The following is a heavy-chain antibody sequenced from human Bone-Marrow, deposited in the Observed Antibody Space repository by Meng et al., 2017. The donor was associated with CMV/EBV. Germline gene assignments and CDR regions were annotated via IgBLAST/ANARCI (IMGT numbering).Heavy chain of an antibody. CDR3: AREARGVYQLLRKGGIFDY. D-gene: IGHD2-2*01. V-gene: IGHV1-2*02. CDR1: GYTFTGYY. CDR2: INPNSGGT. Sequence: ASVKVSCKASGYTFTGYYMHWVRQAPGQGLEWMGWINPNSGGTNYAQKLQGRVTMTRDTSISTAYMELSRLRSDDTAVYYCAREARGVYQLLRKGGIFDYWGQGTLVTVSS. J-gene: IGHJ4*02.